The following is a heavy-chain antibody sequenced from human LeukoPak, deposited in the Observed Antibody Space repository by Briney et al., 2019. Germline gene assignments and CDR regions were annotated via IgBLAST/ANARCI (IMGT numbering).Heavy chain of an antibody. Sequence: GGSLRLSCAASGFTFSDYYMSWIRQAPGKGLEWVSYISSSGSTIYYADSVKGRFTISRDNAKNSLYLQMNSLRAEDTALYYCAKDIRSSTVTSSFDYWGQGTLVTVSS. CDR3: AKDIRSSTVTSSFDY. D-gene: IGHD4-4*01. J-gene: IGHJ4*02. CDR2: ISSSGSTI. CDR1: GFTFSDYY. V-gene: IGHV3-11*01.